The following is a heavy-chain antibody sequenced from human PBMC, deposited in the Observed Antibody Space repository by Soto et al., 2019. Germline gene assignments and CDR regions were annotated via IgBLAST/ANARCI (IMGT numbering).Heavy chain of an antibody. J-gene: IGHJ4*02. CDR3: ARDIAVAGPDY. Sequence: PSETLSLTCTVSGGSISSSSYYWGWIRQPPGKGLEWIGSIYYSGSTYYNPSLKSRVTISVDTSKNQFSLKLSSVTAADTAVYYCARDIAVAGPDYWGQGTLVTVSS. CDR1: GGSISSSSYY. V-gene: IGHV4-39*02. D-gene: IGHD6-19*01. CDR2: IYYSGST.